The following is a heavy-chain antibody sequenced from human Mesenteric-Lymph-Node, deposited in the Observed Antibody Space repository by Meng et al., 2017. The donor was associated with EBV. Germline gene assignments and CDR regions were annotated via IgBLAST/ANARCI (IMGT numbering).Heavy chain of an antibody. J-gene: IGHJ4*02. V-gene: IGHV1-18*01. CDR1: GYTFTSYG. CDR2: ISAYNGNT. CDR3: ARDGSAYYGSGTFYRDY. Sequence: QVQVVQSGAEVKKPGASVKVSCKASGYTFTSYGLSWVRQAPGQGLEWMGWISAYNGNTIHAQNLQGRLTMTTDASTSTAYMELRSLRSDDTAIYYCARDGSAYYGSGTFYRDYWGQGTLVTVSS. D-gene: IGHD3-10*01.